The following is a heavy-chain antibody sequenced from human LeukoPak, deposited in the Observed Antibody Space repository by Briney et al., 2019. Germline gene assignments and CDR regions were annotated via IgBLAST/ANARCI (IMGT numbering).Heavy chain of an antibody. CDR2: INEGGNVK. CDR1: GCTFSAYW. CDR3: ARVGKNGWDFDH. D-gene: IGHD6-19*01. V-gene: IGHV3-7*01. J-gene: IGHJ4*02. Sequence: GGSLRLSCAASGCTFSAYWMTWVRQAPGKGLGWVANINEGGNVKFYGDSVKGRFTISRDNTKISLYLQMYSLRAEDTAVYYCARVGKNGWDFDHWGQGTLVTVSS.